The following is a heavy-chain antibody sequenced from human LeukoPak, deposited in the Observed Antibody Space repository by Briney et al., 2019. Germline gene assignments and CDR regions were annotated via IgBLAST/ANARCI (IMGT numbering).Heavy chain of an antibody. CDR1: GGSFSGYY. D-gene: IGHD2-21*02. V-gene: IGHV4-34*01. CDR2: INHSGST. Sequence: SETPSLTCAVYGGSFSGYYWSWIRQPPGKGLEWIGEINHSGSTNYNPSLKSRVTISGDTSKNQFSLKLSSVTAADTAVYYCARVRRGAYCGGDCYSDNWFDPWGQGTLVTVSS. J-gene: IGHJ5*02. CDR3: ARVRRGAYCGGDCYSDNWFDP.